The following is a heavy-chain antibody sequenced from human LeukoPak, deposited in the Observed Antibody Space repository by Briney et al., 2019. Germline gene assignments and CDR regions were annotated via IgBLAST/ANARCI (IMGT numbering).Heavy chain of an antibody. Sequence: GGSLRLSCAASGFTFSDYYMSWIRQAPGKGREWVSYISSSGSTIYYADSGKGRLTISRDNAKTSLYLQMNSLRAEDTAVYYCARDPRLFASSGYIDYWGQGTLVTVSS. V-gene: IGHV3-11*04. CDR3: ARDPRLFASSGYIDY. CDR1: GFTFSDYY. D-gene: IGHD3-22*01. CDR2: ISSSGSTI. J-gene: IGHJ4*02.